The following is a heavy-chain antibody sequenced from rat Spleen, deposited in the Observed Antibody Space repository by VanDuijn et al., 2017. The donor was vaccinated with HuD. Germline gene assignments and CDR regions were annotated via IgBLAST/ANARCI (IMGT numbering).Heavy chain of an antibody. V-gene: IGHV3-3*01. CDR3: ATLTPLFAY. Sequence: EVQLQESGPGLVKPSQSLSLTCSVTGYSITSNYWGWIRKFPGNKLEWMGYINSAGNTNYNPSLKSRISITRDTSKNQFFLQLNSVTTEDTATCYCATLTPLFAYWGQGTLVTVSS. D-gene: IGHD3-4*01. CDR2: INSAGNT. J-gene: IGHJ3*01. CDR1: GYSITSNY.